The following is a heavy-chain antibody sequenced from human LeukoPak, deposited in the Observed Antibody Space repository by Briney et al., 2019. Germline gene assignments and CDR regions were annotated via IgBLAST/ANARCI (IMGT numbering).Heavy chain of an antibody. V-gene: IGHV4-34*01. D-gene: IGHD5-18*01. CDR3: ARVEGGYSYGYDY. J-gene: IGHJ4*02. CDR2: INHSGST. Sequence: PSETLSLTCAVYGGSFSGYYWSWIRQPPGKGLEWIGEINHSGSTNYNPSLKSRVTISVDTSKNQFSLKLSSVTAADTAVYYCARVEGGYSYGYDYWGQGTLVTVSS. CDR1: GGSFSGYY.